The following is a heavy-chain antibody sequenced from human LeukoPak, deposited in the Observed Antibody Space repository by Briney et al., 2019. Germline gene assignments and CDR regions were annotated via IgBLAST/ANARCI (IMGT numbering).Heavy chain of an antibody. CDR1: GGSISRSIYY. CDR2: IYYSGST. J-gene: IGHJ4*02. V-gene: IGHV4-39*01. D-gene: IGHD6-19*01. Sequence: SETLSLTCTVSGGSISRSIYYWGWIRQPPGKGLEWIGSIYYSGSTYYNPSLKSRVTISVDTSKNQFSLNVSSVTAADTAVYYCASSVKEYNSGWSLDYWGQGIQVTVSS. CDR3: ASSVKEYNSGWSLDY.